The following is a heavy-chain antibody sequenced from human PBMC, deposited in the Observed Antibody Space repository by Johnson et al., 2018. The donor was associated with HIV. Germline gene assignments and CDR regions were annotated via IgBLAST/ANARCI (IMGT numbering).Heavy chain of an antibody. J-gene: IGHJ3*02. D-gene: IGHD6-6*01. CDR3: ARDLDSSSSEDAFDI. CDR2: INWNGGST. Sequence: VLLVESGGGLVQPGGSLRLSCAASGFTFSSYAMHWVRQAPGKGLEWVSGINWNGGSTSYADSVKGRFTISRDNAKNSLYLQMNSLRAEDTALYYCARDLDSSSSEDAFDIWGQGTMVTVSS. CDR1: GFTFSSYA. V-gene: IGHV3-20*04.